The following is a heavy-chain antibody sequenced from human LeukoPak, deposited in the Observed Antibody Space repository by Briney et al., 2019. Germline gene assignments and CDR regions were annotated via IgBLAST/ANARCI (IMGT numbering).Heavy chain of an antibody. Sequence: GGSLRLSCAASGFTFSSYAMHWVRQTPGKGLEWVAVISYDGSNKYYADSVKGRFTISRDNSRNTLYLQMNSLRAEDTSVYYCARDPSSGFYYYFDYWGQGTLVTVSS. V-gene: IGHV3-30-3*01. CDR2: ISYDGSNK. J-gene: IGHJ4*02. D-gene: IGHD3-22*01. CDR3: ARDPSSGFYYYFDY. CDR1: GFTFSSYA.